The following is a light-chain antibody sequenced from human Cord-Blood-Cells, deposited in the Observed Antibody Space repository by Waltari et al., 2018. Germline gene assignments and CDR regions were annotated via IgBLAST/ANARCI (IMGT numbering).Light chain of an antibody. J-gene: IGKJ2*01. CDR2: WAI. Sequence: DIVMTQSPDSLAVSLGERATINCKSSQSVLYSSNNKNYLAWYQQKPGQPPKLLIYWAITREAGVPDRFSGRGFWTNFTLPINNLQAEDGAVYYCQQYYSTPPAFGQGTKLEIK. CDR3: QQYYSTPPA. V-gene: IGKV4-1*01. CDR1: QSVLYSSNNKNY.